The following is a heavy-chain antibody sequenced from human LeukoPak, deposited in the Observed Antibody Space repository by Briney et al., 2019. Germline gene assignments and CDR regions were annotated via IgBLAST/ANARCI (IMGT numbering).Heavy chain of an antibody. J-gene: IGHJ5*02. CDR2: INPNSGGT. D-gene: IGHD4-17*01. CDR3: ARVNYGNTWFDP. CDR1: GYTLTGYY. Sequence: ASVKVSCKASGYTLTGYYMHWVRQAPGQGLEWMGRINPNSGGTNYAQKFQGRVTMTRDTSISTAYMELSRPRSDDTAVYYCARVNYGNTWFDPWGQGTLVTVSS. V-gene: IGHV1-2*06.